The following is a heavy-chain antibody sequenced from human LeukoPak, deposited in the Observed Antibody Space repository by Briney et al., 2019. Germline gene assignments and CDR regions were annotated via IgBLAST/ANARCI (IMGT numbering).Heavy chain of an antibody. CDR3: ARVRQQLATYYFDY. Sequence: QSGGSLRLSCEASGFSFSSHWMSWVRQAPGKGLEWVANINQDGSEKHYVDSMKGRLTVSRDNTKNSLYMQMNGLRAEDTAVYYCARVRQQLATYYFDYWGQGTLVTVSS. J-gene: IGHJ4*02. D-gene: IGHD6-13*01. CDR1: GFSFSSHW. V-gene: IGHV3-7*04. CDR2: INQDGSEK.